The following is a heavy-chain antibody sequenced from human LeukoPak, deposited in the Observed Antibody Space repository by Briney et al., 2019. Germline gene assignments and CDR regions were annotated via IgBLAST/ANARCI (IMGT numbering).Heavy chain of an antibody. Sequence: PSESLSLTCAVYTGSFTGYYWSWVRPPQGKGREWIGEINHSGSTNYNPSLKSRFAISVATSKNQFSLSLSSVTAAATAVYYVGRVQHDSGSSSCYKESITNNWFDPWGQGTLVTVSS. CDR3: GRVQHDSGSSSCYKESITNNWFDP. D-gene: IGHD2-2*02. CDR1: TGSFTGYY. CDR2: INHSGST. J-gene: IGHJ5*02. V-gene: IGHV4-34*01.